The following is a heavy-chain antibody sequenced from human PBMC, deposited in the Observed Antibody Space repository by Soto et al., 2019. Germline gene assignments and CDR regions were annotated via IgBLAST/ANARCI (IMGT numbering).Heavy chain of an antibody. CDR2: MYYTGST. Sequence: KPSETLSLTCTVSGVSISSGAYYWSWIRQLPGKGLEWIAYMYYTGSTFYNPSLKSRVSMSVDTSKSQLSLKLSSVTAADTAVYYCATIGGATLSRTGPPSLYYKYGMDVWGQGTTVTVSS. CDR1: GVSISSGAYY. CDR3: ATIGGATLSRTGPPSLYYKYGMDV. V-gene: IGHV4-31*03. D-gene: IGHD5-12*01. J-gene: IGHJ6*02.